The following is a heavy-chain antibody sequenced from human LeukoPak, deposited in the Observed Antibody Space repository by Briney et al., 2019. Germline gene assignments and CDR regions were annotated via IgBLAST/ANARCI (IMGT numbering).Heavy chain of an antibody. Sequence: SETLSLTCTVSGGSISSSSYYWGWIRQPPGKGLEWIGYVYYSGSTSYNPSLKSRVTISLDTSKHQFSLKLNSVTAADTAVYYCARHAYCGGDCFGGAFEIWGQGTMVTVSS. V-gene: IGHV4-61*05. CDR2: VYYSGST. CDR3: ARHAYCGGDCFGGAFEI. J-gene: IGHJ3*02. CDR1: GGSISSSSYY. D-gene: IGHD2-21*02.